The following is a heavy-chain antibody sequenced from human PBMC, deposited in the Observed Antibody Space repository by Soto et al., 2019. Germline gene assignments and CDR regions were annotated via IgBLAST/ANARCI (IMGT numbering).Heavy chain of an antibody. D-gene: IGHD6-25*01. J-gene: IGHJ3*02. CDR1: GFTFSSYS. V-gene: IGHV3-48*01. CDR3: ARESRLDTFDI. Sequence: VQVVESGGGLVQPGGSLRLSCAASGFTFSSYSMTWVRQAPGKGLEWVSYISSSSSTIYYADSVKGRFTISRDNAKNSLYLQMNSLRAEDTAVYYCARESRLDTFDIWGQGTMVTVSS. CDR2: ISSSSSTI.